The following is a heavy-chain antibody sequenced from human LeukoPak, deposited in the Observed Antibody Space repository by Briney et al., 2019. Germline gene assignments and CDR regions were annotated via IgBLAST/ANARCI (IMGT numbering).Heavy chain of an antibody. Sequence: GGSLRLSCAASGFTLSSHGMHWVRQTPAKGLEWVAFIRYDGSNKYYADSVKGRFIISRDNSKNTLFLQMNSLRPEGTAVYYCARVGGVTIFGVVNTVTFDYWGQGTLVTVSS. CDR1: GFTLSSHG. V-gene: IGHV3-30*02. CDR3: ARVGGVTIFGVVNTVTFDY. CDR2: IRYDGSNK. J-gene: IGHJ4*02. D-gene: IGHD3-3*01.